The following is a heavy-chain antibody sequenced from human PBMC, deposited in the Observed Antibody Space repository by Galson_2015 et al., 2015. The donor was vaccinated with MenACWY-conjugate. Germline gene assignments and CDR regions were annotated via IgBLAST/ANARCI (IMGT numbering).Heavy chain of an antibody. CDR1: GFTFSNAW. CDR3: TTAHPDIVATVYYYYYMDV. J-gene: IGHJ6*03. V-gene: IGHV3-15*07. Sequence: SLRLSCAASGFTFSNAWMNWVRQAPGKGLEWVGRIKSKTDGGTTDYAAPVKGRFTISRDDSKNTLYLQVNSLKTEDTAVYYCTTAHPDIVATVYYYYYMDVWGKGTTVTVSS. D-gene: IGHD5-12*01. CDR2: IKSKTDGGTT.